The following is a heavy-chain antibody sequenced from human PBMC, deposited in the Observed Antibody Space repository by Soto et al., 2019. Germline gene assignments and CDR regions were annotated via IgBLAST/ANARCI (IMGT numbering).Heavy chain of an antibody. CDR1: GVTVSSNY. V-gene: IGHV3-66*04. D-gene: IGHD5-18*01. Sequence: EVQLVESGGGLVQPGGSLRLSCAASGVTVSSNYMSWVRQAPGKGLEWVSVIYSGGSTYYADSVKCRFTISRDNSKYTLYLQMNRLRAEDTAVYYCARHGYNYGGRYSDYWGQGTLGTFSS. J-gene: IGHJ4*02. CDR2: IYSGGST. CDR3: ARHGYNYGGRYSDY.